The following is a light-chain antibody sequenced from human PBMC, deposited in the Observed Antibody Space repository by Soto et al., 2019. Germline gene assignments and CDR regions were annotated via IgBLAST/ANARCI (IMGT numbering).Light chain of an antibody. CDR1: QSVSSY. CDR3: QQRSNWPPLT. J-gene: IGKJ4*01. Sequence: EIVLTQSPATLSLSPGERATLSCRASQSVSSYLAWYQQKPGQAPRLLIYDASNKATGIPARFSGSGYGTDFTLTISGLVPEDFAVYYCQQRSNWPPLTFGVGTKVEIK. CDR2: DAS. V-gene: IGKV3-11*01.